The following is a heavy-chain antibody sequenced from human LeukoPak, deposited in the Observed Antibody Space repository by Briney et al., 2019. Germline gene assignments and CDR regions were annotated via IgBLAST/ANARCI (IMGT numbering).Heavy chain of an antibody. CDR2: IYTDGST. Sequence: SETLSLTCTVSGGSISSDYWSWIRQPPGRGLEWIGYIYTDGSTNYNPSLKSRVTISVDTSKNQFALKLGSVTAADTAVYYCAKSYYDYSTYYSYYFNLWGQGALVTASS. CDR3: AKSYYDYSTYYSYYFNL. CDR1: GGSISSDY. V-gene: IGHV4-4*09. D-gene: IGHD3-22*01. J-gene: IGHJ4*02.